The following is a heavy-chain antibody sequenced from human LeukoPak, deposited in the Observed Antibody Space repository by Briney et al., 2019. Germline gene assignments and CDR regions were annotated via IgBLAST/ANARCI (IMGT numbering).Heavy chain of an antibody. D-gene: IGHD1-26*01. V-gene: IGHV3-30*19. J-gene: IGHJ3*02. Sequence: GRSLRLSCVTSGFTFSNFGMYWVRQAPGKGLEWVARISYDGSNQNYADSVKGRFTISRDNSQNTVYLQMNSLRAEDSAVYYCARAGVGATGDDAFDIWGQGTMVTVSS. CDR2: ISYDGSNQ. CDR1: GFTFSNFG. CDR3: ARAGVGATGDDAFDI.